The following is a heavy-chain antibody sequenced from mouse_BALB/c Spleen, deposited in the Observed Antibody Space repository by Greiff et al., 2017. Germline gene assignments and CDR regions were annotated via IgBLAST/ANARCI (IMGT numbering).Heavy chain of an antibody. CDR2: IYPGSGNT. CDR1: GYTFTDYY. D-gene: IGHD2-4*01. CDR3: ARRGMIIYFDY. Sequence: QVQLQQSGAELARPGASVKLSCKASGYTFTDYYINWVKQRTGQGLEWIGEIYPGSGNTYYNEKFKGKATLTADKSSSTAYMQLSSLTSEDSAVYFCARRGMIIYFDYWGQGTTLTVSS. V-gene: IGHV1-77*01. J-gene: IGHJ2*01.